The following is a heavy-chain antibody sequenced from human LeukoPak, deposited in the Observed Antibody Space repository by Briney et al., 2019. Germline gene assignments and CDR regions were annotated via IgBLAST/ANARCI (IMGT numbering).Heavy chain of an antibody. CDR2: INHSGST. CDR3: AREGDSSGLDAFDI. J-gene: IGHJ3*02. CDR1: GGAISSSSYY. V-gene: IGHV4-39*07. D-gene: IGHD3-22*01. Sequence: SETLSLTCTVSGGAISSSSYYWSWIRQPPGKGLEWIGEINHSGSTNYNPSLKSRVTISVDTSKNQFSLKLSSVTAADTAVYYCAREGDSSGLDAFDIWGQGTMVTVSS.